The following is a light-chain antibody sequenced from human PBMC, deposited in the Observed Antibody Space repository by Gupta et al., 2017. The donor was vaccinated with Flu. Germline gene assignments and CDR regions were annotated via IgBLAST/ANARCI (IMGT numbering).Light chain of an antibody. CDR2: DDS. J-gene: IGLJ2*01. V-gene: IGLV3-21*02. CDR3: QGWDSSSDHVV. Sequence: SFVLTPPPSLSVAPGHTAKITCGGNHIGSKSVHWYQQKPGQAPVLVVYDDSFRPSGIPERFSGSNSGNTATLTITRVEAGDEADYYCQGWDSSSDHVVFGGGTKLTVL. CDR1: HIGSKS.